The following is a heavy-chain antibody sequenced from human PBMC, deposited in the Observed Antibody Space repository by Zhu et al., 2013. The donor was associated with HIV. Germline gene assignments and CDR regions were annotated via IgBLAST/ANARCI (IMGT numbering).Heavy chain of an antibody. D-gene: IGHD3-10*01. J-gene: IGHJ6*02. Sequence: QVQLVQSGGEIKNPGASVKVSCKTSGYIFNNQAISWVRQVPGQGLEWMGEIVPIFGTANYAQKFQGRVTITADESTSTAYMELSSLRSEDTAVYYCAGYYGSGSYYNRDYYYYYGMDVWGQGTTVTVSS. CDR2: IVPIFGTA. CDR1: GYIFNNQA. CDR3: AGYYGSGSYYNRDYYYYYGMDV. V-gene: IGHV1-69*01.